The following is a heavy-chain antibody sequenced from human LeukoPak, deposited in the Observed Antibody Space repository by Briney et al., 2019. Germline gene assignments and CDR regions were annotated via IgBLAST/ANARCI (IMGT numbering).Heavy chain of an antibody. V-gene: IGHV3-23*01. D-gene: IGHD6-13*01. J-gene: IGHJ4*02. CDR3: AKDSSPRAADEIDY. CDR1: GFTFSNFA. CDR2: IPSSGVST. Sequence: GGSLRLSCAASGFTFSNFAMSWVRQAPGKGLEWVSGIPSSGVSTYYADSVKGRFTISRDNSKNTVYLQMNSLRAEDTAIYFCAKDSSPRAADEIDYWGQGTLVTVSS.